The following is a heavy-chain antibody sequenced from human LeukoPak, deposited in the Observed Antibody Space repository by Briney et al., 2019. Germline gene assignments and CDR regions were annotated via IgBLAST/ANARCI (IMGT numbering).Heavy chain of an antibody. CDR2: IYYSGST. CDR1: GGSFSGYY. J-gene: IGHJ4*02. CDR3: ARHPGYYDSSGYYGMGFDY. Sequence: PSETLSLTCAVYGGSFSGYYWSWIRQPPGKGLEWIGYIYYSGSTNYNPSLKSRVTISVDTSKNQFSLKLSSVTAADTAVYYCARHPGYYDSSGYYGMGFDYWGQGTLVTVSS. D-gene: IGHD3-22*01. V-gene: IGHV4-59*08.